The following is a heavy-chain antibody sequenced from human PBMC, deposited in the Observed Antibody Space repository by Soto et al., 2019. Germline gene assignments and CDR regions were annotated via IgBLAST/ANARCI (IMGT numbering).Heavy chain of an antibody. D-gene: IGHD3-22*01. CDR1: GYTFTSYY. CDR2: INPSGGST. J-gene: IGHJ4*02. Sequence: GASVKVSCKASGYTFTSYYMHWVRQAPGQGLEWMGIINPSGGSTSYAQKFQGRFTISRDNSKSTVYLQMNSLRAEDTAIYYCAKDTYYYDSSGYYVFDYWGQGALVTVSS. CDR3: AKDTYYYDSSGYYVFDY. V-gene: IGHV1-46*01.